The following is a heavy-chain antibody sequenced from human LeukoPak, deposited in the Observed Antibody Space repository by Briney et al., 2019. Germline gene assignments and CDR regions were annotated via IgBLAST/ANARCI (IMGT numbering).Heavy chain of an antibody. D-gene: IGHD3-10*01. Sequence: ASGKVSCKVSAPTLTTICMRWERQAPGKGLEWMGGFDPEDGETIYAQKFQGRVTMTEDTSTDTAYMELSTAGSECAADYCGATVGEGFDYGGQGTLVTVSS. V-gene: IGHV1-24*01. J-gene: IGHJ4*02. CDR1: APTLTTIC. CDR3: ATVGEGFDY. CDR2: FDPEDGET.